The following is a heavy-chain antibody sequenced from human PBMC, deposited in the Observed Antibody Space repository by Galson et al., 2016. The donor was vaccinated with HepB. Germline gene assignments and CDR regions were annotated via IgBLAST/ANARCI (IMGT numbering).Heavy chain of an antibody. Sequence: CAISGDSVSGNSVAWNWSRQSPSRGLEWLGRTFYRSKRQNEYAVSVKSRITITPDTSKNQFSLQLKSVTPEDTAVYYCPSFRDYYYGMDVWGQGTTVSGSS. CDR2: TFYRSKRQN. V-gene: IGHV6-1*01. CDR1: GDSVSGNSVA. J-gene: IGHJ6*02. CDR3: PSFRDYYYGMDV.